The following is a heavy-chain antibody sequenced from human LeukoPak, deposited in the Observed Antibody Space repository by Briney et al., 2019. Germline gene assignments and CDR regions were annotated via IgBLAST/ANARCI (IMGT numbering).Heavy chain of an antibody. Sequence: GGSLRLSCAASGCTFSSYSMNWVRQAPGNGLEWVSYISSSSSTIYYAYSVKGRFTISRDNAKNSLYLQMNSLRDEDTAVYYCARDPATDSSGYDYWGQGTLVTVSS. CDR3: ARDPATDSSGYDY. D-gene: IGHD3-22*01. J-gene: IGHJ4*02. CDR1: GCTFSSYS. CDR2: ISSSSSTI. V-gene: IGHV3-48*02.